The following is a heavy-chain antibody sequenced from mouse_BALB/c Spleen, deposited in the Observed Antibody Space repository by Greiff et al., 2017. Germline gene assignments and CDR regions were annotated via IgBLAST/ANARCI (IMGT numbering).Heavy chain of an antibody. V-gene: IGHV5-9*03. D-gene: IGHD2-3*01. CDR1: GFTFSSYT. CDR2: ISSGGGNT. Sequence: EVQLVESGGGLVKPGGSLKLSCAASGFTFSSYTMSWVRQTPEKRLEWVATISSGGGNTYYPDSVKGRFTISRDNAKNNLYLQMSSLRSEDTALYYCARGDGYYAMDYWGQGTSVTVSS. CDR3: ARGDGYYAMDY. J-gene: IGHJ4*01.